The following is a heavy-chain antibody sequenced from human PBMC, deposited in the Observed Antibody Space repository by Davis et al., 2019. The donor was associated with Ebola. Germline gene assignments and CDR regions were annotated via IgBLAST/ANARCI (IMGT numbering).Heavy chain of an antibody. CDR3: ARVLLWFGELVFGYGMDV. CDR2: IYYSGST. Sequence: GSLRLSCTVSGGSISSYYWSWIRQPPGKGLEWIGYIYYSGSTNYNPSLKSRVTISVDTSKNQFSLKLSSVTAADTAVYYCARVLLWFGELVFGYGMDVWGQGTTVTVSS. D-gene: IGHD3-10*01. CDR1: GGSISSYY. V-gene: IGHV4-59*12. J-gene: IGHJ6*02.